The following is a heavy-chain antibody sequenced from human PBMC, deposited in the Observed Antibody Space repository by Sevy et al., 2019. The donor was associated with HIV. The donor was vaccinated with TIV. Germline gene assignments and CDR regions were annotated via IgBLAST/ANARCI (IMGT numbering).Heavy chain of an antibody. D-gene: IGHD6-13*01. CDR2: IFYSGST. CDR1: GGSINSGCYY. CDR3: ARQGTSWPLYFDY. Sequence: SETLSLTCTVSGGSINSGCYYWGWIRQPPGKGLEWIGSIFYSGSTYYNPSLKSRVTISTDTSKNQFSLNLSSVTAADTAVYYCARQGTSWPLYFDYWGQGTLVTVSS. V-gene: IGHV4-39*01. J-gene: IGHJ4*02.